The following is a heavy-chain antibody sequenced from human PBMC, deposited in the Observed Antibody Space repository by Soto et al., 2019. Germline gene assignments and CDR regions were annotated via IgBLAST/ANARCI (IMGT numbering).Heavy chain of an antibody. V-gene: IGHV1-18*01. J-gene: IGHJ6*03. CDR3: ARDNDYYGSGTLGYYYMDV. CDR1: GYTFTSYG. Sequence: VQLVQSGAEVKKPGASVKVSCKASGYTFTSYGITWGRQAPGQGLGWMGWISAYNGDTNYAQNLQGRVTMTTDTSTNTAYMELRSLRSDDTAVYYCARDNDYYGSGTLGYYYMDVWGKGTTVTVSS. CDR2: ISAYNGDT. D-gene: IGHD3-10*01.